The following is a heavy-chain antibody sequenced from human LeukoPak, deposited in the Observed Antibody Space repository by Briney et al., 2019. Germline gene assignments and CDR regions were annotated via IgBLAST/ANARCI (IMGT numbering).Heavy chain of an antibody. D-gene: IGHD2/OR15-2a*01. V-gene: IGHV4-31*03. J-gene: IGHJ3*02. CDR3: ARGRDYSHSTNHPRAFDI. Sequence: PSETLSLTCTVSGVSISSDAYYWSWIRQHPGKGLEWIGYIHYSGSTYYNPSPESRVTISVDTSNNQFSLKLTSVTAADTAVYYCARGRDYSHSTNHPRAFDIWGQGTMVIVSS. CDR2: IHYSGST. CDR1: GVSISSDAYY.